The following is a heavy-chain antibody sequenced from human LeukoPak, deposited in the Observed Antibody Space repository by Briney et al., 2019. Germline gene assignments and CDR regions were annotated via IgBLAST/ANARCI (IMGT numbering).Heavy chain of an antibody. CDR2: ISGSGGST. V-gene: IGHV3-23*01. D-gene: IGHD3-10*01. Sequence: GGSLRLSCAASGFTFVDYAMHWVRQAPGKGLEWVSAISGSGGSTYYADSVKGRFTISRDNSKNTLYLQMNSLRAEDTAVYYCAKGSRSRVYYYDMDVWGKGTTVTVSS. J-gene: IGHJ6*03. CDR3: AKGSRSRVYYYDMDV. CDR1: GFTFVDYA.